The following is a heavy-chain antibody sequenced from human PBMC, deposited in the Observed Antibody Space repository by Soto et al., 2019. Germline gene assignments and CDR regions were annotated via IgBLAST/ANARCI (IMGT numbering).Heavy chain of an antibody. V-gene: IGHV4-39*01. Sequence: QLQLQESGPGLVKPSETLSLTCTVSGGSISSSSYYWGWIRQPPGKGLEWIGSIYYSGSTYYNPSLKSRVTISVDTSKNQSSLKLSSVTAADPAVYYCARRDSPPHYRYWGQGTLVTVSS. D-gene: IGHD3-16*02. CDR2: IYYSGST. J-gene: IGHJ4*02. CDR1: GGSISSSSYY. CDR3: ARRDSPPHYRY.